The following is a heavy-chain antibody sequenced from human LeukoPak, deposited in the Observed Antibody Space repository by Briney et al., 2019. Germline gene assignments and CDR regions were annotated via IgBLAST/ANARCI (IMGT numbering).Heavy chain of an antibody. D-gene: IGHD3-22*01. J-gene: IGHJ4*02. CDR3: AKTPTYYYDSSGYSDY. CDR1: GFTFSSYW. Sequence: PGGSLRLSCAASGFTFSSYWMHWVRQAPGKGLVWVSRINSDGSSTSYADSVKGRFTISRDNAKNTLYLQMNSLRAEDTAVYYCAKTPTYYYDSSGYSDYWGQGTLVTVSS. V-gene: IGHV3-74*01. CDR2: INSDGSST.